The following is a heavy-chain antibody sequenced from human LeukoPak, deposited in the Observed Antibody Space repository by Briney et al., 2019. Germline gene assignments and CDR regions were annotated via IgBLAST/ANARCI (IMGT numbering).Heavy chain of an antibody. Sequence: SETLSLTCTVSGGSISSSSYFWGWVRQPAGKGLEWLGSIYYSGSTYYNPSLKSRVTISVDTSKNQFSLKLSSVTAADTAVYYCARSVFGGGSYSFDPWGQGTLVTVSS. CDR2: IYYSGST. J-gene: IGHJ5*02. CDR1: GGSISSSSYF. D-gene: IGHD1-26*01. V-gene: IGHV4-39*07. CDR3: ARSVFGGGSYSFDP.